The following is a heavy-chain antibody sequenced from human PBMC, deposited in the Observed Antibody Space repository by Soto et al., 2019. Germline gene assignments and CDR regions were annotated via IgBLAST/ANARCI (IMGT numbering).Heavy chain of an antibody. Sequence: ASVKVSCKASGYTFTGYYMHWVRPAPGQGLEWMGWINPNSGGTNYAQKFQGWVTMTRDTSISTAYMELSRLRSDDTAVYYCARGGATSFGVVHYYYYGMDVWGQGTTVTVSS. J-gene: IGHJ6*02. CDR2: INPNSGGT. CDR3: ARGGATSFGVVHYYYYGMDV. CDR1: GYTFTGYY. D-gene: IGHD3-3*01. V-gene: IGHV1-2*04.